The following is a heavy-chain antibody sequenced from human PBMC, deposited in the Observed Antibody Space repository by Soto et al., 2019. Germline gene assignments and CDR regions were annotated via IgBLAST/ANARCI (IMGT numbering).Heavy chain of an antibody. D-gene: IGHD2-2*01. CDR3: ARTTPAGSSPPMIGYYFYLYGLDV. CDR1: GGTFNTYA. J-gene: IGHJ6*02. V-gene: IGHV1-69*12. Sequence: QVQLVQSGAEVKKPGSSVKVSCQASGGTFNTYAFSWVRQAPGQGLEWMGGIIPIFGTANYAQRSQGRVTITADESTRTAYMERSSLRSEDTAVYYWARTTPAGSSPPMIGYYFYLYGLDVWGQGTTVTVSS. CDR2: IIPIFGTA.